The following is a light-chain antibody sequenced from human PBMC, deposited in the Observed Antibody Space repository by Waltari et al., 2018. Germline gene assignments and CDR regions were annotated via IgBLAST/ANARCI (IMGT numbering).Light chain of an antibody. J-gene: IGKJ1*01. Sequence: DVVMTQSPLSLPVTVGPQASTSCTSSQDLGHSDGKTYLNWFQPRPGQYPRRLIYKVSNRDSGVPDRFSGSGSGTDFTLKITRVEAEDVGTYYCMQATHWPLTFGRGTKVEIK. V-gene: IGKV2-30*02. CDR2: KVS. CDR3: MQATHWPLT. CDR1: QDLGHSDGKTY.